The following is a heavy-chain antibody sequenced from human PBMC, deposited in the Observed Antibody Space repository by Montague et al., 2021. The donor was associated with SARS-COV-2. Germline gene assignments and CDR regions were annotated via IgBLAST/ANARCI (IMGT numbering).Heavy chain of an antibody. Sequence: SETLSLTCAVYGGSFSGYYWNWIRQPPGKGLEWIGEINDSGTTNYNPSLKSRVTLSVDTSMMQFSLELTSVTAADTAFYFCARGGRVKRTLVEIVVVTPSGHSDSWGQGAPVTVSS. CDR3: ARGGRVKRTLVEIVVVTPSGHSDS. CDR2: INDSGTT. V-gene: IGHV4-34*01. D-gene: IGHD3-22*01. CDR1: GGSFSGYY. J-gene: IGHJ4*02.